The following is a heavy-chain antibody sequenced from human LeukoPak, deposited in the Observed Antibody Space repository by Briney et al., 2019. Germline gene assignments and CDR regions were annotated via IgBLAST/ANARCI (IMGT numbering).Heavy chain of an antibody. CDR2: INAYSGNT. CDR3: ARVVVVAGGNWFDP. V-gene: IGHV1-18*01. Sequence: GASVKVSCKASGYSFTNFDINWVRQAPGQGLEWMGWINAYSGNTNYAQKLQGRVTMTTDTSTSTTYMELRSLRSDDTAVYYCARVVVVAGGNWFDPWGQGTLVTVSS. D-gene: IGHD2-2*01. J-gene: IGHJ5*02. CDR1: GYSFTNFD.